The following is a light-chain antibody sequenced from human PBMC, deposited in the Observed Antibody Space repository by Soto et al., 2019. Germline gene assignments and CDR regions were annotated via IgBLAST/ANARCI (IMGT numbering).Light chain of an antibody. Sequence: QSALTQPPSASGSPGQSVTISCTGTSSDIGGYNYVSWYQQYPGKAPKLMIYEVSKRPSGVPDRSSGSKSGNTASLTVSGLQAEDEADYYCSSYAGSNNLGVFGTGTKVTVL. J-gene: IGLJ1*01. CDR3: SSYAGSNNLGV. CDR1: SSDIGGYNY. CDR2: EVS. V-gene: IGLV2-8*01.